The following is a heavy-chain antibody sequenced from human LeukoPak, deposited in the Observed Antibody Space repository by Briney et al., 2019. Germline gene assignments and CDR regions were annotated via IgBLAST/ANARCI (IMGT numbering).Heavy chain of an antibody. CDR3: ARGATRVFDY. J-gene: IGHJ4*02. CDR2: TYYTSKWYN. D-gene: IGHD5-12*01. V-gene: IGHV6-1*01. Sequence: SQTLSLTCAISGDSVSRNGVAWNWIRQAPSIDLKWLGRTYYTSKWYNDYAVSVKGRIIINPDTSKNQFSLQLNSVTPEDTAVYYCARGATRVFDYWGQGTLVTVSS. CDR1: GDSVSRNGVA.